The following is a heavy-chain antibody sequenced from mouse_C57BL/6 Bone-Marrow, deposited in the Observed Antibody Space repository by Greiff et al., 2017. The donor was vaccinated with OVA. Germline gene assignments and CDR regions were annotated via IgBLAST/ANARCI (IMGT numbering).Heavy chain of an antibody. D-gene: IGHD4-1*01. CDR2: ISSGGDYI. CDR3: TRDNANWAFFDY. CDR1: GFTFSSYA. Sequence: EVQGVESGEGLVKPGGSLKLSCAASGFTFSSYAMSWVRQTPEKRLEWVAYISSGGDYIYYADNVKGRFTISRANARNTLYLQMSSLKSEDTAMYYCTRDNANWAFFDYWGQGTTLTASS. V-gene: IGHV5-9-1*02. J-gene: IGHJ2*01.